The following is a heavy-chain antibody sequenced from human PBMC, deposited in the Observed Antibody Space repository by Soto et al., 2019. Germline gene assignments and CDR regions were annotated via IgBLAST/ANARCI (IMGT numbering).Heavy chain of an antibody. J-gene: IGHJ5*02. CDR2: ISGSGGST. V-gene: IGHV3-23*01. CDR3: AKGVVPAASNWFDP. Sequence: LSLTCAASGFTFSSYAMSWVRQAPGKGLEWVSAISGSGGSTYYADSVKGRFTISRDNSKNTLYLQMNSLRAEDTAVYYCAKGVVPAASNWFDPWGQGTLVTVSS. CDR1: GFTFSSYA. D-gene: IGHD2-2*01.